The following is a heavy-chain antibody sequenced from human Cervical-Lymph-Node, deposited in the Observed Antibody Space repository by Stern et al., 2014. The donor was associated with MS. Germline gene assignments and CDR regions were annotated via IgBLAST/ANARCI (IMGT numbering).Heavy chain of an antibody. CDR1: GYTFTDYW. CDR2: IYPRDSDI. D-gene: IGHD2-2*01. CDR3: ARRMPPDY. J-gene: IGHJ4*02. V-gene: IGHV5-51*03. Sequence: EVQLVQSGAEVRKPGESLKISCKASGYTFTDYWIGWVRQMPGKGLEWMGIIYPRDSDITYSPSFQGQVTLSADRSISTPALQWSSMGASDTAIYYCARRMPPDYWGQGTLVTVSS.